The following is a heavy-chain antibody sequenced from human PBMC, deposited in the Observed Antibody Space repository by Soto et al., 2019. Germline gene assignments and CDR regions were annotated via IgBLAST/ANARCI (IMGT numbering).Heavy chain of an antibody. J-gene: IGHJ4*02. Sequence: QVQLVQSGAEVKKPGSSVKVSCKASGGTFSSYTISWVRQAPGQGLEWMGRIIPILGIANYAQKFQGRVTITADKSTSTAYMELSSVRSEDTAVYYCARDQGGGGDCDYWGQGTLVTVSS. CDR1: GGTFSSYT. CDR3: ARDQGGGGDCDY. CDR2: IIPILGIA. D-gene: IGHD2-21*01. V-gene: IGHV1-69*08.